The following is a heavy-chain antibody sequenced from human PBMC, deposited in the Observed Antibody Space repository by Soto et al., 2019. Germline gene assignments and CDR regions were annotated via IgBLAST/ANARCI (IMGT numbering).Heavy chain of an antibody. CDR1: GFTFSSYA. CDR2: ISGSGGST. Sequence: EVQLLEAGGGLVQPGGSLRLSCVASGFTFSSYAMNWARQAPGKGLEWVSGISGSGGSTYYTDSVKGRFTISRDNFKNTLYLQMNSLRAEDTAVYYCAKDQKYSYSPSFDHWGQGTLVTFPS. D-gene: IGHD3-10*01. J-gene: IGHJ4*02. CDR3: AKDQKYSYSPSFDH. V-gene: IGHV3-23*01.